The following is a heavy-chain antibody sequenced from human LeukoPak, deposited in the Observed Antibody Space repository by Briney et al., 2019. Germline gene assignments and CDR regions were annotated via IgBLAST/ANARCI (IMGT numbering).Heavy chain of an antibody. CDR1: GGSISSGGYY. J-gene: IGHJ1*01. Sequence: PSETLSLTCTVSGGSISSGGYYWSWIRQHPGKGLEWIGYIYYSGSTYYNPSLKSRVTISVDTSKNQFSLKLSSVTAADTAVYYRARARSHGFQHWGQGTLVTVSS. D-gene: IGHD3-10*01. CDR3: ARARSHGFQH. V-gene: IGHV4-31*03. CDR2: IYYSGST.